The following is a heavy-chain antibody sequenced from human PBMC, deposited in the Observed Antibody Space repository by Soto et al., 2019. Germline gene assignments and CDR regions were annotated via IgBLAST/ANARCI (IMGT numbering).Heavy chain of an antibody. CDR3: ARDFFDSIDYTTNWFDP. Sequence: SETLSLTCSVSGDSISNSRFYWAWIRQPPGEGLEWIGSIYHTGNAYYNPSLKSRVTISVDTSKNQFSLKLTSVTAADAALYYFARDFFDSIDYTTNWFDPWGQGTLVT. CDR1: GDSISNSRFY. J-gene: IGHJ5*02. V-gene: IGHV4-39*01. D-gene: IGHD3-22*01. CDR2: IYHTGNA.